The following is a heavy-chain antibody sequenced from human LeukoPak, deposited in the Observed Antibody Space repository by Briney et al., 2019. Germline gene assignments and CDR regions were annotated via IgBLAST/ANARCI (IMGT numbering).Heavy chain of an antibody. Sequence: GGSLRLSCAASGFTFSSYGMHWVRQAPGKGLEWVAVISYDGSNKYYADSVKGRFTISRDNSKNTLYLQMNSLRAEDTAVYYCAKEGTWRDLYPFDYWGQGTLVTVSS. J-gene: IGHJ4*02. CDR2: ISYDGSNK. D-gene: IGHD2-21*02. CDR3: AKEGTWRDLYPFDY. V-gene: IGHV3-30*18. CDR1: GFTFSSYG.